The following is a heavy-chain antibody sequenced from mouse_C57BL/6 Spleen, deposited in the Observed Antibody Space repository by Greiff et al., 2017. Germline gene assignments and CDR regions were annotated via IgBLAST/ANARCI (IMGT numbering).Heavy chain of an antibody. D-gene: IGHD2-2*01. J-gene: IGHJ4*01. CDR1: GYTFTSYW. CDR3: ARDGLRRRYYAMDY. V-gene: IGHV1-50*01. Sequence: QVQLQQPGAELVKPGASVKLSCKASGYTFTSYWMQWVKQRPGQGLEWIGEIDPSDSYTNYSQKFKGKATLTVDTSSRTAYMQLSSLTSEDSAVYYCARDGLRRRYYAMDYWGQGTSVTVSS. CDR2: IDPSDSYT.